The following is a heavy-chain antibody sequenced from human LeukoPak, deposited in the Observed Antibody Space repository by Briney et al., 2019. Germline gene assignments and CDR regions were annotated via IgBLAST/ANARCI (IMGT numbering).Heavy chain of an antibody. CDR3: ARYLRGAPDY. Sequence: PSETLSLTCTVSGYSISSGYYWGWIRQPPGKGLEWIGSIYHSGSTYYNPSLKSRVTISVDTSKNQFSLKLSSVTAADTAVYYCARYLRGAPDYWGQGTLVTVSS. CDR1: GYSISSGYY. D-gene: IGHD3-10*01. V-gene: IGHV4-38-2*02. CDR2: IYHSGST. J-gene: IGHJ4*02.